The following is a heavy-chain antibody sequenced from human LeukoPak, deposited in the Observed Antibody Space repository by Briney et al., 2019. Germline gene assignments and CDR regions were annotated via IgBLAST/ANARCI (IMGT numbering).Heavy chain of an antibody. D-gene: IGHD2-15*01. V-gene: IGHV3-23*01. CDR1: GFSVSSNY. CDR3: AKTQGYYDA. Sequence: GGSLRLSCAASGFSVSSNYMSWVRQAPGKGLELVSGIYGSDDKTVYGDAVKGRFTISRDNSKNTLYLQMNSLRADDTAVYYCAKTQGYYDAWGQGALVTVSS. J-gene: IGHJ5*02. CDR2: IYGSDDKT.